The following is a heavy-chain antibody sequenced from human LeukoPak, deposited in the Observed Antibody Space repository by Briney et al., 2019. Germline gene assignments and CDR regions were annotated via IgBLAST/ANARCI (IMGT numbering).Heavy chain of an antibody. CDR1: GGSLSGYY. Sequence: SETLSLTCTVSGGSLSGYYWSWIRQPLGKGLEWIGYIHYSGGTVYNPSLMGRITVSMDTSRNQFSVKVTSATAADTAVYYCAREKQTAGSDYWGQGTLVTVSS. V-gene: IGHV4-59*12. CDR2: IHYSGGT. D-gene: IGHD3-10*01. CDR3: AREKQTAGSDY. J-gene: IGHJ4*02.